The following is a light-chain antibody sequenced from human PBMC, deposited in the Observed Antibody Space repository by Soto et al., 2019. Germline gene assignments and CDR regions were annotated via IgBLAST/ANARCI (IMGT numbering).Light chain of an antibody. CDR1: QGIRND. Sequence: AIQMTQSPSSLSASVGDRVTITCRASQGIRNDLGWYQQKPGKAPNLLIYAASSLQSGVPSRFSGSGSSTYCTLTLSSRQREERAPHYCLRDYNYPWTFGQGTKIEIK. CDR3: LRDYNYPWT. J-gene: IGKJ1*01. CDR2: AAS. V-gene: IGKV1-6*01.